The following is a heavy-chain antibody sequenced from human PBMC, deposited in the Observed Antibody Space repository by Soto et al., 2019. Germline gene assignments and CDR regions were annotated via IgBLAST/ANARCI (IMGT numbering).Heavy chain of an antibody. CDR3: ARERVVDTAMVVSGGMDV. J-gene: IGHJ6*02. CDR2: ISYEGSNK. CDR1: GYTVSSYA. D-gene: IGHD5-18*01. Sequence: QVQLVESGGGVVQPGRYLRLSCAASGYTVSSYAMHWVRQAPGKGLEWVAVISYEGSNKYYADSVKGRFTISRDNSKNTLYLQMNSLRAEDTAVYYCARERVVDTAMVVSGGMDVWGQGTTVTVSS. V-gene: IGHV3-30-3*01.